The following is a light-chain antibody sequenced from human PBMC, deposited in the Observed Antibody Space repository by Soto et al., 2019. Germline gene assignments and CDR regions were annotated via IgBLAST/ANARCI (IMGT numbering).Light chain of an antibody. CDR2: GAS. Sequence: NVLTQSPGPLFLSPRERATLPCRARQSVSSSYLAWYQQKPGQAPRLLIYGASSRATGIPDRFSGSGSGTDFTLTISRLEPEDFAVYYCQQYGSSPLYTFGQGTK. CDR1: QSVSSSY. J-gene: IGKJ2*01. CDR3: QQYGSSPLYT. V-gene: IGKV3-20*01.